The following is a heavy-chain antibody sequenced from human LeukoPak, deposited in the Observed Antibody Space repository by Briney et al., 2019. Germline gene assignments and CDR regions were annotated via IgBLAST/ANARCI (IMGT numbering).Heavy chain of an antibody. D-gene: IGHD3-10*01. Sequence: PSETLSLTCAVYGGSFSGYYWSWIRQPPGKGLEWIGEINHSGSTNYNPSLKSRVTISVDTSKNQFSLKLSSVTAADTAVYYCARGSSASYGSGSYYNLGGQGTLVTVSS. J-gene: IGHJ4*02. CDR1: GGSFSGYY. CDR3: ARGSSASYGSGSYYNL. V-gene: IGHV4-34*01. CDR2: INHSGST.